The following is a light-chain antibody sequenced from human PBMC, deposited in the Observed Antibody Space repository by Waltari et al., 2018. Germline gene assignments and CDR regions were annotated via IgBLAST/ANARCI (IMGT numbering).Light chain of an antibody. CDR2: DAS. Sequence: EIVLTQSPATLSLSPGERATLSCRASQSVSSYLAWYQQKPGQAPRLLIYDASNRATGIPARFSGSVSGTDFTLTISSLEPEEFAVYYCQQRSNWPLMYTFGQGTKLEIK. CDR3: QQRSNWPLMYT. V-gene: IGKV3-11*01. J-gene: IGKJ2*01. CDR1: QSVSSY.